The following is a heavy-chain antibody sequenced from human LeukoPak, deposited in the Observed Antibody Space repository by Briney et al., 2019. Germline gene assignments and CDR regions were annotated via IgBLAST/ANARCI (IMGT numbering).Heavy chain of an antibody. J-gene: IGHJ5*02. CDR3: ARGSARWFDP. CDR2: ISSTSSHT. CDR1: GFTFSDSY. V-gene: IGHV3-11*05. Sequence: SGGSLRLSCAASGFTFSDSYMSWIRQAAGKALEWISYISSTSSHTNYADSVKGRFTISRDNAKRSLYLQMNSLRAEDTAVYYCARGSARWFDPWGQGTLVTVSS.